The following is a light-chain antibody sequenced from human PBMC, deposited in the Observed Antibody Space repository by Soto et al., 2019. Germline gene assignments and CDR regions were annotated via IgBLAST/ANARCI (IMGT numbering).Light chain of an antibody. CDR2: GAS. J-gene: IGKJ2*01. Sequence: IVLTQSPGTLSLSPGERATLSFRASQSVSSSYLAWYQQKPGQAPRLLIYGASSRATGIPDRFSGSGSGTDFTLTISRLEPEDFATYYCQQYNSYYTFGQGKQLEIK. V-gene: IGKV3-20*01. CDR3: QQYNSYYT. CDR1: QSVSSSY.